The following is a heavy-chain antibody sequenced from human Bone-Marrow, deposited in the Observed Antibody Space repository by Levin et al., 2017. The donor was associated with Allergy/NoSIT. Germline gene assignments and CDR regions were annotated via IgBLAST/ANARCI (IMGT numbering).Heavy chain of an antibody. J-gene: IGHJ5*02. CDR2: INRDGGT. Sequence: SETLSLTCDIYGGSFSGYYWSWIRRSPGKGLEWIGEINRDGGTNYSPSLKSRVTISVDTSKNQFSLILSSLTAADPALYYWARQMGNYDFCSGHRGWLDPWGQGTLVTVSS. V-gene: IGHV4-34*01. D-gene: IGHD3-3*01. CDR1: GGSFSGYY. CDR3: ARQMGNYDFCSGHRGWLDP.